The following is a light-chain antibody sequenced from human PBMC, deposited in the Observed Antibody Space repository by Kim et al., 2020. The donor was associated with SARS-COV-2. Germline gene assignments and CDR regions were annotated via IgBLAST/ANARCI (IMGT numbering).Light chain of an antibody. V-gene: IGKV1-13*02. Sequence: ASVGDRVTITCWASQGIGSALAWYQQKPGKAPNLLIFDASSLQSGVPSSFRGGGSGTEFTLTISSLQPEDFATYYCQQFNSFPLTFGGGTKVDIK. CDR3: QQFNSFPLT. J-gene: IGKJ4*01. CDR2: DAS. CDR1: QGIGSA.